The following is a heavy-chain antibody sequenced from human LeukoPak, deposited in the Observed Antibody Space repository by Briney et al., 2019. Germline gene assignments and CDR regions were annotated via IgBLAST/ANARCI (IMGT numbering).Heavy chain of an antibody. CDR2: ISWNSGSI. D-gene: IGHD5-24*01. V-gene: IGHV3-9*01. J-gene: IGHJ4*02. CDR3: ARGGRWLQLSYYFDY. CDR1: GFTFDDYA. Sequence: GRSLRLSCAASGFTFDDYAMHWVRQAPGKGLEWVSGISWNSGSIGYADSVKGRFTISRDNAKNSLYLQMNSLRADDTAVYYCARGGRWLQLSYYFDYWGQGTLVTVSS.